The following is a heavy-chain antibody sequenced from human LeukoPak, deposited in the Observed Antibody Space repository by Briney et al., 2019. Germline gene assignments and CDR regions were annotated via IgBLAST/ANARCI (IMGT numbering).Heavy chain of an antibody. CDR1: GFPFSNYA. Sequence: GGSLRLSCVASGFPFSNYAMSWVRQAPGKGLEFVSVISGDGGTTYYADFVKGRFTISRDNAKNSLFLQMNSLRAEDTAVYYCARRVPNQVITDYFDYWGQGTLVTVSS. J-gene: IGHJ4*02. CDR2: ISGDGGTT. CDR3: ARRVPNQVITDYFDY. D-gene: IGHD3-22*01. V-gene: IGHV3-23*01.